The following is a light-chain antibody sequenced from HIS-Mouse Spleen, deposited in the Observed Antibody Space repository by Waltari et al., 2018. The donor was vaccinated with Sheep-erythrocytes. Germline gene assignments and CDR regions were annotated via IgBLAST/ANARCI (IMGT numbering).Light chain of an antibody. CDR1: SSDVGGYNY. V-gene: IGLV2-8*01. CDR3: SSYAGSNNWV. Sequence: QSALTPPPSASGSPGPSVTISCTGASSDVGGYNYVSWYQQHPGKAPKLMIYEVSTRPSGVPDRFSGSKSGNTASLTVSGLQAEDEADYYCSSYAGSNNWVFGGGTKLTVL. CDR2: EVS. J-gene: IGLJ3*02.